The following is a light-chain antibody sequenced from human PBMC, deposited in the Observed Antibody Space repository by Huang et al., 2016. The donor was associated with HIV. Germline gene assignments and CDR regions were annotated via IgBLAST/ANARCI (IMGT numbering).Light chain of an antibody. J-gene: IGKJ1*01. CDR2: WAS. CDR3: QQYINSRT. CDR1: QSVLYTSNNKNY. V-gene: IGKV4-1*01. Sequence: DIVMTQSPDSLAVSLGERATINCKSSQSVLYTSNNKNYLAWYQPKPGQPPRLLIYWASTRESGVPDRFSGSGSGTDFSLTISSLQAEDVAVYYCQQYINSRTFGQGTKVEIK.